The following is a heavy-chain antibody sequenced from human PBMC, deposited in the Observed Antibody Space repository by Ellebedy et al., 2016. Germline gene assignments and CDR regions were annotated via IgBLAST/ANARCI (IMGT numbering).Heavy chain of an antibody. CDR2: IFSDGNT. CDR3: AKGPEQWLVKSGGFVD. J-gene: IGHJ4*02. V-gene: IGHV3-53*01. CDR1: GFAFSSYS. Sequence: GGSLRLSCTASGFAFSSYSMNWVRQAPGKGLEWVSAIFSDGNTYYADSVKGRFTISRDNSRNTLYLQMNSLRVEDTAVYYCAKGPEQWLVKSGGFVDWGQGTLVTVSS. D-gene: IGHD6-19*01.